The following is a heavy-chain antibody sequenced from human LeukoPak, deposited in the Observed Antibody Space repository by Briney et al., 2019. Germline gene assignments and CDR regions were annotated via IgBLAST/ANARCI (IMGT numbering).Heavy chain of an antibody. CDR3: ARDKSSPHAFDI. V-gene: IGHV3-53*01. CDR1: GFTVSSNY. Sequence: GGSLRLSCAASGFTVSSNYMSWVRKAAGKGLEWVSIIYSGGSTYYADSVKGRFTISRDNSKNTLYLQMNSLRAEDTAVYYCARDKSSPHAFDIWGQGTMVTVSS. CDR2: IYSGGST. J-gene: IGHJ3*02.